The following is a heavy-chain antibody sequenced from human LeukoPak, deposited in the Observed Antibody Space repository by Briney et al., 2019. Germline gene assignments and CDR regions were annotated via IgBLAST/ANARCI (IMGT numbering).Heavy chain of an antibody. CDR3: ARFPGYYDSSGYYMSFDY. D-gene: IGHD3-22*01. CDR1: GGSISSYY. J-gene: IGHJ4*02. CDR2: IYYSGST. V-gene: IGHV4-59*04. Sequence: SETLSLTXTVSGGSISSYYWSWIRQPPGKGLEWIGYIYYSGSTYYNPSLKSRVTISVDTSKNQFSLKLSSVTAADTAVYYCARFPGYYDSSGYYMSFDYWGQGTLVTVSS.